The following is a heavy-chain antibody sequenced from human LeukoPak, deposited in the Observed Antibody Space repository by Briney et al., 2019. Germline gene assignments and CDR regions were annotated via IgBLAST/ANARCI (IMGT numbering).Heavy chain of an antibody. CDR3: ARDRDYGGNWFDP. CDR2: IRSDGIST. D-gene: IGHD4-23*01. Sequence: TGGSLRLSCAASGFTFSNYWMHWVRQAPGKGLVWVSRIRSDGISTGYADSVKGRFTISRDNAKNTLYLQMNSLRAEDTAVYYCARDRDYGGNWFDPWGQGTLVTVSS. J-gene: IGHJ5*02. CDR1: GFTFSNYW. V-gene: IGHV3-74*01.